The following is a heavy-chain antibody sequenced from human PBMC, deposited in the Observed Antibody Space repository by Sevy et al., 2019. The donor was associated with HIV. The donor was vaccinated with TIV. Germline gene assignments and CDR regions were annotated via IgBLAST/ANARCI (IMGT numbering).Heavy chain of an antibody. CDR2: ISSSSSYI. D-gene: IGHD3-3*01. J-gene: IGHJ4*02. CDR3: ARGVRDFWSGYPDY. Sequence: GGSLRLSCAASGFTFSSYIMNWVRQAPGKGLKWVSSISSSSSYIYYADSVKGRFTISRDNAKNSLYLQMNSLRVEDTAVYYCARGVRDFWSGYPDYWGQRTLVTVSS. CDR1: GFTFSSYI. V-gene: IGHV3-21*01.